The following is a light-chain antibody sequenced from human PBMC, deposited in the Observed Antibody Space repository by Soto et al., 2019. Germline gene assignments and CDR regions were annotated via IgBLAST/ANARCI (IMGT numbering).Light chain of an antibody. CDR3: QHLNNNPPFT. CDR1: QDITTY. J-gene: IGKJ3*01. Sequence: IQLTQSPSSLSASVGDRVSITCRASQDITTYLAWYQQKQGKAPKLLISGTFTLQSGVPSRFNGGGSGTDYALTISGLQPEDFSTYYYQHLNNNPPFTFGPGTKVDLE. CDR2: GTF. V-gene: IGKV1-9*01.